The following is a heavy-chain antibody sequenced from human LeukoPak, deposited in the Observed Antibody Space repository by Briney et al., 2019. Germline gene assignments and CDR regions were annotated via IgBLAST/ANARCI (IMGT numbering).Heavy chain of an antibody. Sequence: SGPALVKPTQTLTLTCTFSGFSLRTSGMCVSWIRQPPGKALEWLALIDWDDDKYYSTSLKTRLTISKDTSKNQVVLTMTNMDPVDTATYYCARGAVAGGSFDYWGQGTLVTVSS. V-gene: IGHV2-70*01. CDR1: GFSLRTSGMC. J-gene: IGHJ4*02. CDR2: IDWDDDK. D-gene: IGHD6-19*01. CDR3: ARGAVAGGSFDY.